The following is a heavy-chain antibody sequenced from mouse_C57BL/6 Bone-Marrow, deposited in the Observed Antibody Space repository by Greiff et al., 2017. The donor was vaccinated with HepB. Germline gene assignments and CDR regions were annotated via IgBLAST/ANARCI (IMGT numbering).Heavy chain of an antibody. J-gene: IGHJ2*01. V-gene: IGHV5-4*01. D-gene: IGHD1-1*01. CDR2: ISDGGSYT. Sequence: EVKLVESGGGLVKPGGSLKLSCAASGFTFSSYAMSWVRQTPEKRLEWVATISDGGSYTYYPDNVKCRFTISRDNAKNNLYLQMSHLKSEDTAIYYCARDWGRTVVADYWGQGTTLTVSS. CDR1: GFTFSSYA. CDR3: ARDWGRTVVADY.